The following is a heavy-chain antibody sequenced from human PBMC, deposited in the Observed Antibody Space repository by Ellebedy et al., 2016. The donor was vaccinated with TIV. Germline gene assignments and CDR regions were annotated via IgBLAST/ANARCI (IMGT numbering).Heavy chain of an antibody. D-gene: IGHD2-2*01. CDR3: AILGMYCSSTSCPAVGFDP. CDR1: GYTFTSYA. V-gene: IGHV7-4-1*02. Sequence: ASVKVSCKASGYTFTSYAMNWVRQAPGQGLEWMGWINTNTGNPTYAQGFTGRFVFSLDTSVSTAYLQISSLKAEDTAVYYCAILGMYCSSTSCPAVGFDPWGQGTLVTVSS. CDR2: INTNTGNP. J-gene: IGHJ5*02.